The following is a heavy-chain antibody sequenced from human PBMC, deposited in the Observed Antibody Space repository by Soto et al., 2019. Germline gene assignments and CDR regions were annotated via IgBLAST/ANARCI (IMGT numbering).Heavy chain of an antibody. J-gene: IGHJ6*02. CDR1: GFTFSSYD. CDR3: ATEASDNYYYYYGMDV. V-gene: IGHV3-13*01. CDR2: IGTAGDT. D-gene: IGHD3-22*01. Sequence: GGSLRLSCAAFGFTFSSYDMHWVRQATGKGLEWVSAIGTAGDTYYPGSVKGRFTISRENAKNSLYLQMNSLRAEDTAVYYCATEASDNYYYYYGMDVWGQGTTVTVSS.